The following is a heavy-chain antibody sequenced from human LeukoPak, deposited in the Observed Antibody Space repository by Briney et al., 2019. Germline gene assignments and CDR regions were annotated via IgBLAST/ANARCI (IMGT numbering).Heavy chain of an antibody. Sequence: ASVKVSFKASGYTFTSYDIYWVRQATGQGLEWMGWMNPNSGNTGYAQKFQGRVSMTRNTSISTAYMELSSLRSEDTAVYYCARGATGYYKGVYYYYYMDVWGKGTTVTVSS. CDR3: ARGATGYYKGVYYYYYMDV. D-gene: IGHD2-21*01. V-gene: IGHV1-8*02. CDR1: GYTFTSYD. J-gene: IGHJ6*03. CDR2: MNPNSGNT.